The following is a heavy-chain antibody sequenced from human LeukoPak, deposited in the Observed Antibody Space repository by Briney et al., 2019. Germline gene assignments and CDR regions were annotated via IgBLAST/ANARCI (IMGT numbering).Heavy chain of an antibody. J-gene: IGHJ4*02. CDR1: GFTFSSYG. CDR3: AKDVWERYYCFDY. V-gene: IGHV3-30*02. D-gene: IGHD1-1*01. CDR2: IHYDGSNK. Sequence: GGSLRLSCAASGFTFSSYGMHWVRQAPGKGLEWVAFIHYDGSNKYYADSVKGRFTISRDNSKNTLYLQMNSLRAEDTAVYYCAKDVWERYYCFDYWGQGTLVTVSS.